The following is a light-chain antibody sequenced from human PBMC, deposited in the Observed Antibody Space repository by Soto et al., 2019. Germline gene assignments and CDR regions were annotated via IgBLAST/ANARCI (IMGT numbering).Light chain of an antibody. CDR1: SSDVGSGNV. V-gene: IGLV2-23*01. CDR2: EAF. CDR3: CSHAGSYTYG. J-gene: IGLJ1*01. Sequence: QSALTQPASVSGSPGQSITISCTGTSSDVGSGNVVSWYQHYPGKAPQLMIYEAFQRPSGVSSRFSGSKSGNTASLTISGLQAEDECDYYCCSHAGSYTYGFGTGTKRTVL.